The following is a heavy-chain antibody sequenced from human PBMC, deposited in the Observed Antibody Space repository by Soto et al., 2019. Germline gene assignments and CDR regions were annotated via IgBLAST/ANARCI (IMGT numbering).Heavy chain of an antibody. V-gene: IGHV4-34*01. CDR1: GGSFSGYY. CDR2: INHSGST. CDR3: ASLEATISLAGRWFDP. J-gene: IGHJ5*02. D-gene: IGHD5-12*01. Sequence: QVQLQQWGAGLLKPSETLSLTCAVYGGSFSGYYWCWIRQPPGKGLGWIGEINHSGSTNYNPSLKGRVPITVDTPKNQFSLKLSSVTPADRAVYYCASLEATISLAGRWFDPWGQGTLVTVSS.